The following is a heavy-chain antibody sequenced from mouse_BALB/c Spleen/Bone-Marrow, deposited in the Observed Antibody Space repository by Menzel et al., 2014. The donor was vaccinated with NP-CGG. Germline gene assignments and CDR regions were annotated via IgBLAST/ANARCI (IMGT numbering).Heavy chain of an antibody. CDR2: ISSVCSTI. Sequence: EVKVVESGGGLVQPGGSRKLSCAASGFTFSSFGMHWVRQAPEKGLEWVAYISSVCSTIFYADTVKGRFTVSRDNPKNTLFLQMTSLRSEDTAMYYCTRGGNWDDFDYWGQGTTLTVSS. J-gene: IGHJ2*01. D-gene: IGHD4-1*01. CDR1: GFTFSSFG. V-gene: IGHV5-17*02. CDR3: TRGGNWDDFDY.